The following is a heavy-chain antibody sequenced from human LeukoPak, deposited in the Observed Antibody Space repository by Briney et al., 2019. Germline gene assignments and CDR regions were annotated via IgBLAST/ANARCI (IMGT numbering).Heavy chain of an antibody. CDR1: GYTFTGYY. V-gene: IGHV1-2*02. Sequence: ASVKVSCKASGYTFTGYYMHWVRQAPGQGLEWMEWINPNSGGTNYAQKFQGRVTMTRDTSISTAYMELSRLRSDDTAVYYCASKGYCTNGVCDYWGQGTLVTVSS. D-gene: IGHD2-8*01. CDR2: INPNSGGT. CDR3: ASKGYCTNGVCDY. J-gene: IGHJ4*02.